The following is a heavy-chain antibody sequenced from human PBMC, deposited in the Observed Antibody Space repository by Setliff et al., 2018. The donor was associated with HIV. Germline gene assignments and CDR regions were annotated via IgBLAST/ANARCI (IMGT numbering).Heavy chain of an antibody. J-gene: IGHJ5*02. D-gene: IGHD6-13*01. CDR3: TAALQQQVVRWFDP. CDR2: ISGTT. V-gene: IGHV3-15*01. Sequence: GGFLRLSCAASGFTFSSAWMIWVRQAPGKGLDWVGLISGTTDYAAPVKGRFTISRDDSKNTLYLQMNSLKTEDTAVYYCTAALQQQVVRWFDPWGQGTLVTVSS. CDR1: GFTFSSAW.